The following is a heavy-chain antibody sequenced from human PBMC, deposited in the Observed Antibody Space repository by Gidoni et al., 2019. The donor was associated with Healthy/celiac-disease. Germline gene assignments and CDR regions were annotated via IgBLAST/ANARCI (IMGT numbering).Heavy chain of an antibody. V-gene: IGHV3-15*01. D-gene: IGHD3-3*01. CDR2: IKSKTDGGTT. Sequence: EVQLVESGGGLVKPGGSLRLSCAASGFTFSNAWLSWVRQAPGKGLEWVGRIKSKTDGGTTDYAAPVKGRFTISRDDSKNTLYLQMNSLKTEDTAVYYCTTDKGVRGDFWSGYFPPVWEYFQHWGQGTLVTVSS. CDR1: GFTFSNAW. CDR3: TTDKGVRGDFWSGYFPPVWEYFQH. J-gene: IGHJ1*01.